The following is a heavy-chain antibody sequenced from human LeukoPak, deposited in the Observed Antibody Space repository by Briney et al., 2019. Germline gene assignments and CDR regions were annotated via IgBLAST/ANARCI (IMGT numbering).Heavy chain of an antibody. CDR3: ARFAYCGGHCWYYFDY. V-gene: IGHV4-59*01. CDR1: GGSSSNYY. J-gene: IGHJ4*02. D-gene: IGHD2-21*02. Sequence: SDTLSLTCTVSGGSSSNYYWSWIRQPPGKGLEWIGYIYSSGSTNYNPSLKSRVTISVDTSKNQFSLKLSSVTAADTAVYYCARFAYCGGHCWYYFDYWGQGSLVTVSS. CDR2: IYSSGST.